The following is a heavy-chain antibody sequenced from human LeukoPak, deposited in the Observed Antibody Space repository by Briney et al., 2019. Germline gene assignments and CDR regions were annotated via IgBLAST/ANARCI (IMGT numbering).Heavy chain of an antibody. Sequence: SETLSLTCTVSGGSISSYYWSWIRQPPGKGLEWIGYIYYSGSTNYNPSLKSRVTISVDTSRNQFSLKLSSVTAADTAVYYCARAGGLYGSGSYPLDYWGQGTLVTVSS. CDR3: ARAGGLYGSGSYPLDY. V-gene: IGHV4-59*01. J-gene: IGHJ4*02. CDR2: IYYSGST. CDR1: GGSISSYY. D-gene: IGHD3-10*01.